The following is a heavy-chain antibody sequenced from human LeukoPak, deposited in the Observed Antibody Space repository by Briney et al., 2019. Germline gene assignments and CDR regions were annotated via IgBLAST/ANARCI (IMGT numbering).Heavy chain of an antibody. Sequence: PSETLSLTCAVYGGSFSGYYWGWIRQPPGKGLEWIGEINHSGSTNYNPSLKSRVTISVDTSKNQFSLKLNSVTAADTAVHYCARGGGSGWFIDYWGQGTLVTVSS. V-gene: IGHV4-34*01. CDR2: INHSGST. J-gene: IGHJ4*02. CDR3: ARGGGSGWFIDY. D-gene: IGHD6-19*01. CDR1: GGSFSGYY.